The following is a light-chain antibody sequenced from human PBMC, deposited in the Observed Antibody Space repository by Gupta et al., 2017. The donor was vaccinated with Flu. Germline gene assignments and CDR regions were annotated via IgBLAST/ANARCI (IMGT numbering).Light chain of an antibody. Sequence: DIQMTQSPSSLSASVGDRVFITCRASQGISNFLAWFQQKPGQVPKLLIYAASTLQTGLPSRFSGRGSGTEFTLTISNVQPEDAATYYCQRYNNGPRTFGQGTKVDIK. V-gene: IGKV1-27*01. CDR1: QGISNF. CDR3: QRYNNGPRT. J-gene: IGKJ1*01. CDR2: AAS.